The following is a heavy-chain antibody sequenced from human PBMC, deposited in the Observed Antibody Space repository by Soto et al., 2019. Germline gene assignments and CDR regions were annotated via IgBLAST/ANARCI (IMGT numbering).Heavy chain of an antibody. Sequence: ASVKVSWKAPADTFAGWYIHGGRRAAGHGLEWMGIINPNGGSTRFAQKFQGRVTITADESTSTAYMGLSSLRSQDTAVYYCARGLRPPYYYDSSGPAVYWGQGTPVTVSS. CDR3: ARGLRPPYYYDSSGPAVY. J-gene: IGHJ4*02. D-gene: IGHD3-22*01. V-gene: IGHV1-46*01. CDR1: ADTFAGWY. CDR2: INPNGGST.